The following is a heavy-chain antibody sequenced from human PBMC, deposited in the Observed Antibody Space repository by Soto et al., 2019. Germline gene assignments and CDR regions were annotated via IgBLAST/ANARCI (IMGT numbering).Heavy chain of an antibody. V-gene: IGHV4-38-2*02. CDR1: GYSISSGYY. CDR2: IYHSGST. Sequence: SETLSLTCAVSGYSISSGYYWGWIRQPPGKGLEWIGSIYHSGSTYYNPSLKSRVTISVDTSKNQFSLKLSSVTAADTAVYYCARDRHFDYWGQGTLVTVSS. CDR3: ARDRHFDY. J-gene: IGHJ4*02.